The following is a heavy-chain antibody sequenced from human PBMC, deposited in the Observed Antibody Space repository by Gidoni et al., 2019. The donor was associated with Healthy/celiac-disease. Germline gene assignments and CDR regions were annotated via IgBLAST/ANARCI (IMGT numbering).Heavy chain of an antibody. CDR3: ARDHPQQWLAPPGYFDY. CDR1: GFPFSSYS. J-gene: IGHJ4*02. CDR2: IRSSSSTI. D-gene: IGHD6-19*01. V-gene: IGHV3-48*02. Sequence: EVQLVESGGGLVQPGGSLRLSCAASGFPFSSYSMNGVRQAPGKGLEWVSYIRSSSSTIYYADSVKGRFTISRDNAKNSLYLQMNSLRDEDTAVYYCARDHPQQWLAPPGYFDYWGQGTLVTVSS.